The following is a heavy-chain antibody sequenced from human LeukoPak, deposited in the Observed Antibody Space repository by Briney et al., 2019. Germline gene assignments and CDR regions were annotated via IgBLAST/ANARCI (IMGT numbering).Heavy chain of an antibody. V-gene: IGHV3-30*02. CDR1: GFTFSSYG. CDR3: AKIRPPAYDI. D-gene: IGHD3-3*02. CDR2: IRYDGSNK. Sequence: GGSLRLSCAASGFTFSSYGIHWVRQAPGKGLEWVAFIRYDGSNKYYTDSVKGRFTISRDNSKNTLYLQMNSLRAEDTAVYYCAKIRPPAYDIWGQGTMVTVSS. J-gene: IGHJ3*02.